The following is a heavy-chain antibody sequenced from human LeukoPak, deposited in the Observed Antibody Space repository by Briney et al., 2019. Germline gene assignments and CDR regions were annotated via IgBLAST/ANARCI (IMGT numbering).Heavy chain of an antibody. CDR2: ISGNGVNT. Sequence: PGGSLRLSCAASGFTFSNYGMSWVRQAPGKGLEWVSGISGNGVNTYYADSVKGRSSISRDNSKNTLYLQMDSLRAEDTAVYHCAKTNGYYDYWGRGTLVTVSS. CDR3: AKTNGYYDY. CDR1: GFTFSNYG. V-gene: IGHV3-23*01. D-gene: IGHD3-22*01. J-gene: IGHJ4*02.